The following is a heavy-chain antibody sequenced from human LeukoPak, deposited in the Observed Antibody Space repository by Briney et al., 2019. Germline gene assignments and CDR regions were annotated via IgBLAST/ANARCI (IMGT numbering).Heavy chain of an antibody. Sequence: PGGSLRLSCVVSGFTFTDSWMTWVRQAPGKGLEWVANIKQDGSEKHYVDSVKGRFTISRDNAKNSLYLQMNSLRAEDTAVYYCARDIEWFGRNGTDAFDIWGQGTMVTVSS. CDR1: GFTFTDSW. CDR2: IKQDGSEK. CDR3: ARDIEWFGRNGTDAFDI. J-gene: IGHJ3*02. V-gene: IGHV3-7*03. D-gene: IGHD3-10*01.